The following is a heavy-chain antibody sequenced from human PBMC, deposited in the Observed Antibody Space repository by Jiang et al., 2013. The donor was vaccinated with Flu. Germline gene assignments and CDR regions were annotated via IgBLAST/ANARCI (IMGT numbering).Heavy chain of an antibody. V-gene: IGHV1-2*04. CDR1: GYTFTGYY. CDR2: INPNSGGT. CDR3: AREAVVRGVIGGGDAFDI. J-gene: IGHJ3*02. Sequence: GAEVKKPGASVKVSCKASGYTFTGYYMHWVRQAPGQGLEWMGWINPNSGGTNYAQKFQGWVTMTRDTSISTAYMELSRLRSDDTAVYYCAREAVVRGVIGGGDAFDIWGQGTMVTVSS. D-gene: IGHD3-10*01.